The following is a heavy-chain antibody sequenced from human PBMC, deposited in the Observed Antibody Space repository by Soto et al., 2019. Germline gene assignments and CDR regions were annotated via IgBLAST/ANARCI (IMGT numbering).Heavy chain of an antibody. J-gene: IGHJ6*02. CDR3: AREGVAPYYYYGMDV. V-gene: IGHV1-18*01. CDR1: GYTFTRSG. CDR2: ISTYNGDT. Sequence: APVKVSCKASGYTFTRSGISWVRQAPGQGLEWMGWISTYNGDTNYAQTFQGRVTMTTDTSTSTVHMEVRSLRSDDTAGYYCAREGVAPYYYYGMDVWGQGTPVTVSS. D-gene: IGHD5-12*01.